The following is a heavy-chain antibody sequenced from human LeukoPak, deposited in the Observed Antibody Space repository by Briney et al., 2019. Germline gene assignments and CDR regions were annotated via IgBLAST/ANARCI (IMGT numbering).Heavy chain of an antibody. J-gene: IGHJ4*02. CDR2: IIGNGGST. CDR3: AKQSRGYLWFFDY. V-gene: IGHV3-23*01. CDR1: GFTSGHYS. Sequence: GGSLRLSCVASGFTSGHYSLSWVRQAPGEGREWVSGIIGNGGSTFYVDSVKGRFTVSRDNSNNTLYLQMNSLRAEDTAAYYCAKQSRGYLWFFDYWGQGTLVTVSS. D-gene: IGHD3-22*01.